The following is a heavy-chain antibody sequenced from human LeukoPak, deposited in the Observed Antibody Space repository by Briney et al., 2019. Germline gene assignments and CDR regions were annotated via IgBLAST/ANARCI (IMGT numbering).Heavy chain of an antibody. CDR2: ISGSGGST. J-gene: IGHJ4*02. CDR3: AKDQRPTEWGATEYYFDY. V-gene: IGHV3-23*01. Sequence: PGGSLRLSCAASGFTFSSYAMSWVRQAPGKGLEWVSAISGSGGSTYYADSVKGRFTISRDNSKNTLYLQMNSLRAEDTAVYYCAKDQRPTEWGATEYYFDYWGQGTLVTVSS. D-gene: IGHD1-26*01. CDR1: GFTFSSYA.